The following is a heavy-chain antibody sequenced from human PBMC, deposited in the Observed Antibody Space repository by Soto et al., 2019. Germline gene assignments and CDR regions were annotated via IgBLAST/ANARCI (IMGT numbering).Heavy chain of an antibody. D-gene: IGHD4-17*01. Sequence: PSETLSLTCTVSRDSVTNRSYYCGWIRQSPGKGLEWIGSVYYRGLRYSMTSVKSLVAISVETSKNQFYLNLNSLNASGTAVYFCVSQLTTVITKEDVNFWG. CDR3: VSQLTTVITKEDVNF. CDR1: RDSVTNRSYY. V-gene: IGHV4-39*01. CDR2: VYYRGLR. J-gene: IGHJ2*01.